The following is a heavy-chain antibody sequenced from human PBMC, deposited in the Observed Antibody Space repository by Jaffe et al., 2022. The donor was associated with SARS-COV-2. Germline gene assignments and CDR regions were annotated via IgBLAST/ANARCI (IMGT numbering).Heavy chain of an antibody. J-gene: IGHJ6*02. CDR2: ISYDGSNK. CDR1: GFTFSSYG. D-gene: IGHD3-3*01. CDR3: AKEIGHYDFWSGIYGYGMDV. Sequence: QVQLVESGGGVVQPGRSLRLSCAASGFTFSSYGMHWVRQAPGKGLEWVAVISYDGSNKYYADSVKGRFTISRDNSKNTLYLQMNSLRAEDTAVYYCAKEIGHYDFWSGIYGYGMDVWGQGTTVTVSS. V-gene: IGHV3-30*18.